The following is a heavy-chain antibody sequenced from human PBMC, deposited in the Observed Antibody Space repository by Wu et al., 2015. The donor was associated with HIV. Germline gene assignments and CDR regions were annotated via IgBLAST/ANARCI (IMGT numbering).Heavy chain of an antibody. CDR1: GYTFTSYG. V-gene: IGHV1-18*01. CDR2: ISAYNGNT. J-gene: IGHJ3*02. CDR3: ARDHADTAILFQDDAFDI. D-gene: IGHD5-18*01. Sequence: QVQLVQSGAEVKKPGASVKVSCKASGYTFTSYGISWVRQAPGQGLEWMGWISAYNGNTNYAQKLQGRVTMTTDTSTSTAYMELRSLRSDDTAVYYCARDHADTAILFQDDAFDIWGQGTMVTVSS.